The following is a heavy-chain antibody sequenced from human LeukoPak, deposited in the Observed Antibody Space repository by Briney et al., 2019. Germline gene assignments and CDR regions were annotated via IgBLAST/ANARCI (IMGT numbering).Heavy chain of an antibody. CDR1: GFTFSSYT. CDR2: ISSSSSYI. V-gene: IGHV3-21*01. CDR3: AREHIWFGDLLNF. J-gene: IGHJ4*02. D-gene: IGHD3-10*01. Sequence: GGSLRLSCAASGFTFSSYTMNWVRQAPGKGLEWVSSISSSSSYIYYADSVKGRFTISRDNAKSSLYLQMSSPRAEDTAVYYCAREHIWFGDLLNFWGQGTLVTVSS.